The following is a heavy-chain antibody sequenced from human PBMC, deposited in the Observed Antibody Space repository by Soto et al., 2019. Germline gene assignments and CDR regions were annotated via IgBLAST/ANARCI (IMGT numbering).Heavy chain of an antibody. Sequence: PGGSLRLSCAASGFTFSSYGMHWVRQAPGKGLEWVAVIWYDGSNKYYADSVKGRFTISRDNSKNTLYLQMNSLRAEDTAVYYCARDGTTENYFDYWGQGTLVTVSS. V-gene: IGHV3-33*01. CDR2: IWYDGSNK. D-gene: IGHD1-7*01. CDR1: GFTFSSYG. J-gene: IGHJ4*02. CDR3: ARDGTTENYFDY.